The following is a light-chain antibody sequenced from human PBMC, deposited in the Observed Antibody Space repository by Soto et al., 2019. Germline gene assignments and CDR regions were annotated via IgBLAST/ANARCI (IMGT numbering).Light chain of an antibody. J-gene: IGKJ1*01. CDR3: QQRNNWPWT. CDR1: QSVSSY. V-gene: IGKV3-11*01. CDR2: EGS. Sequence: DIVLTQSPATLSLSPGQTATLSFRASQSVSSYLAWYQPKAGQAPRLLIYEGSNRATGIPTRFSGSGSGTDGTLTISGLEPEDWAVDYGQQRNNWPWTGGQGNKGDIK.